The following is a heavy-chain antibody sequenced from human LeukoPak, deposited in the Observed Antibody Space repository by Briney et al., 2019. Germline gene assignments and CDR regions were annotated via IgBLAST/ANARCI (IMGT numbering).Heavy chain of an antibody. D-gene: IGHD2-15*01. J-gene: IGHJ2*01. CDR2: IYPGDSDT. CDR1: GYNFPTYW. Sequence: GESRKISCKGSGYNFPTYWIGWMRQMPGKGLEWMGIIYPGDSDTTYSPSFQGQVTISADKSISTAYLQWSSLKASDTAMYYCARRIISDDWYFDLWGRGTLVTVSS. CDR3: ARRIISDDWYFDL. V-gene: IGHV5-51*01.